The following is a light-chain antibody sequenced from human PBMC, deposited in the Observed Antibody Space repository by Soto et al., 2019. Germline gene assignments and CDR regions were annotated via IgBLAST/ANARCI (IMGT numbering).Light chain of an antibody. J-gene: IGKJ5*01. CDR1: QSVSSY. Sequence: EIVLTQSPATLSLSPGERATISCRASQSVSSYLAWYQQKPGQAPRLLIYDASNRATGIPARFSGSESGTDFTLTISSLEPEDFAVYYCQQRSNWPPITFVQGTRLEIK. CDR2: DAS. CDR3: QQRSNWPPIT. V-gene: IGKV3-11*01.